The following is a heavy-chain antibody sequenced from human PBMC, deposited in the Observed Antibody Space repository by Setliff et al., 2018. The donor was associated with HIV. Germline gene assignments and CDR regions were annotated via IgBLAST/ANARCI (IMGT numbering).Heavy chain of an antibody. J-gene: IGHJ4*02. CDR2: INHSGST. V-gene: IGHV4-34*01. D-gene: IGHD1-26*01. CDR1: GGSFSGYY. CDR3: AGGPGTTSIDY. Sequence: SETLSFTCAVYGGSFSGYYCSWIRQPPGKGLEWIGEINHSGSTNYNMSLWSRVTISLDASRNQFSLELISVTAADTAVYCCAGGPGTTSIDYWAQGTLVTVSS.